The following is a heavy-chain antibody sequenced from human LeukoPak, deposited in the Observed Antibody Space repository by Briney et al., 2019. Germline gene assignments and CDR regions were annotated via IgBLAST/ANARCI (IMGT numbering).Heavy chain of an antibody. J-gene: IGHJ4*02. CDR3: TTSLTSGYYIDN. D-gene: IGHD3-3*01. V-gene: IGHV3-21*03. Sequence: GGSLRLSCAASGFIFSTYNMNWVRQSPGKGLEWISSVSSSSSYIYYIDSVKGRFTISRDNSKNTLYLQMNSLRAEDTAVYYCTTSLTSGYYIDNWGQGTLVTVSS. CDR1: GFIFSTYN. CDR2: VSSSSSYI.